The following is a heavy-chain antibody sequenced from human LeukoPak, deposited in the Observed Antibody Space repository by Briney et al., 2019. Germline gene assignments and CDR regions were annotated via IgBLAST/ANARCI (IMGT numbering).Heavy chain of an antibody. Sequence: GASVKVSCKASGYTFTSYGISWVRQAPGQGLEWMGWIGAYNGNTNYAQKLQGRVTMTTDTSTSTAYMELRSLRSDDTAVYYCARDSVGPSGSYLPALYWGQGTLVTVSS. CDR3: ARDSVGPSGSYLPALY. J-gene: IGHJ4*02. CDR2: IGAYNGNT. D-gene: IGHD1-26*01. V-gene: IGHV1-18*01. CDR1: GYTFTSYG.